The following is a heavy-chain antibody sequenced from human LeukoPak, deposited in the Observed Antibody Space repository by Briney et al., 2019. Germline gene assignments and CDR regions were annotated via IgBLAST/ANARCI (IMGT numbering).Heavy chain of an antibody. Sequence: SGGSLRLSCAASGFTFSSYWMSWVRQAPGKGLEWVSSISSSSSYIYYADSVKGRFTISRDNAKNSLYLQMNSLRAEDTAVYYCARGGFITMIVVVTHEWFDPWGQGTLVTVSS. CDR2: ISSSSSYI. CDR3: ARGGFITMIVVVTHEWFDP. V-gene: IGHV3-21*01. J-gene: IGHJ5*02. D-gene: IGHD3-22*01. CDR1: GFTFSSYW.